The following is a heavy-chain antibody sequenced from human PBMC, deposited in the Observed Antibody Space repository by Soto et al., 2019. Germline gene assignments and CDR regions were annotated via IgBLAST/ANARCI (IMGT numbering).Heavy chain of an antibody. D-gene: IGHD2-2*01. J-gene: IGHJ6*02. CDR2: IWYDGSNK. CDR1: GFTFSRYG. Sequence: PGGSLRLPCAASGFTFSRYGMHWVRQAPGKDLEWVAVIWYDGSNKYYADSVKGRFTISRDNSKNTLCLQMYSLRAEDTPVYYCARDHIGGVPAAAYLYGMDVWGQGTTGAVSS. V-gene: IGHV3-33*01. CDR3: ARDHIGGVPAAAYLYGMDV.